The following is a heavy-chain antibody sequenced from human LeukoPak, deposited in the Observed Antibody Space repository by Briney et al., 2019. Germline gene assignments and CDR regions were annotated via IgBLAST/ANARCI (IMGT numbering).Heavy chain of an antibody. Sequence: PSETLSLTFVISGGSISSDFWGWIRQPAGKGLEWIGRVYTSGGTNYNPSLKSRVTISIDTAKNQISLKVRSVTAADTAIYYCAGGHSGSSAKILYYYYMDVWGKGTTVTVSS. CDR3: AGGHSGSSAKILYYYYMDV. J-gene: IGHJ6*03. D-gene: IGHD1-26*01. CDR2: VYTSGGT. CDR1: GGSISSDF. V-gene: IGHV4-4*07.